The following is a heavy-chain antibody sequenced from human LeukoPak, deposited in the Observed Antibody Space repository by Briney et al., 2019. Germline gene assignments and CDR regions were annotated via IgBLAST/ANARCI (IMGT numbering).Heavy chain of an antibody. Sequence: ASVKVSCKASGYTFTGYYMHWVRQAPGQGLEWMGWINPNSGGTNYAQKFQGRVTMTRDTSISTAHMELSRLRSDDTAVYYCARDYDFWSGYTPIDYWGQGTLVTVSS. J-gene: IGHJ4*02. CDR3: ARDYDFWSGYTPIDY. CDR1: GYTFTGYY. D-gene: IGHD3-3*01. CDR2: INPNSGGT. V-gene: IGHV1-2*02.